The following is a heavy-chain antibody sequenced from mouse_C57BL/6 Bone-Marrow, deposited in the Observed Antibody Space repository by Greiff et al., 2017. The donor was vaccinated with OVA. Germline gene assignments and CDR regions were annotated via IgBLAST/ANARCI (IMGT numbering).Heavy chain of an antibody. J-gene: IGHJ1*03. Sequence: EVQGVESGGGLVKPGGSLKLSCAASGFTFSSYAMSWVRQTPEKRLEWVATISDGGSYTYYPENVKGRFTISRDNAKNNLYLQMSHLKSEDTAMYYCASDYYGSRWYFDVWGTGTTVTVSS. D-gene: IGHD1-1*01. CDR2: ISDGGSYT. CDR1: GFTFSSYA. V-gene: IGHV5-4*01. CDR3: ASDYYGSRWYFDV.